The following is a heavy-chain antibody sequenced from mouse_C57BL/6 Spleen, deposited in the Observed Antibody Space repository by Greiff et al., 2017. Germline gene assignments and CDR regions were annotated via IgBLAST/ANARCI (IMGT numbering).Heavy chain of an antibody. CDR1: GYTFTSYW. J-gene: IGHJ1*03. Sequence: QVHVKQPGAELVRPGSSVKLSCKASGYTFTSYWMHWVKQRPIQGLEWIGNIDPSDSETHYNQKFKDKATLTVDKSSSTAYMQLSSLTSEDSAVYYCARRIYYCGSSPWYFDVWGTGTTVTVSS. CDR3: ARRIYYCGSSPWYFDV. D-gene: IGHD1-1*01. V-gene: IGHV1-52*01. CDR2: IDPSDSET.